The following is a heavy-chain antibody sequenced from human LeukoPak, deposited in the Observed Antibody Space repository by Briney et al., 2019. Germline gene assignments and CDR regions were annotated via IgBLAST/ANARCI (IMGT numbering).Heavy chain of an antibody. CDR3: ARGGRGVIINPFDY. D-gene: IGHD3-10*01. CDR2: ISTYNGNT. Sequence: ASVKVSCKASGYTFTSHGISWVRQAPGQGLEWMGWISTYNGNTNYAQKFQGRVTMTRDMSTSTVYMELSSLRSEDTAVYYCARGGRGVIINPFDYSGQGTLVTVSS. CDR1: GYTFTSHG. J-gene: IGHJ4*02. V-gene: IGHV1-18*01.